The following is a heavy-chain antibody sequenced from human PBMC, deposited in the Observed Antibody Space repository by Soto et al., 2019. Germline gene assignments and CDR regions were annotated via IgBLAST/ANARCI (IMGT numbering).Heavy chain of an antibody. CDR1: GYTLTELS. D-gene: IGHD3-9*01. CDR2: FDPEDGET. Sequence: ASVKVSCKVSGYTLTELSMHWVRQAPGKGLEWMGGFDPEDGETIYAQKFQGRVTMTEDTSTDTAYMGLSSLRSEDTAVYYCATDRINDILTGYSPLDYWGQGTLVTVSS. CDR3: ATDRINDILTGYSPLDY. V-gene: IGHV1-24*01. J-gene: IGHJ4*02.